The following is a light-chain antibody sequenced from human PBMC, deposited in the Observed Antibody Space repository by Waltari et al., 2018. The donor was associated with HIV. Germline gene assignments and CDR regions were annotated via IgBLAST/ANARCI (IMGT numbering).Light chain of an antibody. CDR2: LGS. CDR1: QSLLHSNGYNY. J-gene: IGKJ5*01. CDR3: RQAQKTPFT. Sequence: IVLTQAPVSLPVTPGEPDSISCSASQSLLHSNGYNYLDWYVQKAGQSPQLVIYLGSNRASGVPDRISGSGSGTDFTLRISRVEAEDVGIYYCRQAQKTPFTFGQGTRLEIK. V-gene: IGKV2-28*01.